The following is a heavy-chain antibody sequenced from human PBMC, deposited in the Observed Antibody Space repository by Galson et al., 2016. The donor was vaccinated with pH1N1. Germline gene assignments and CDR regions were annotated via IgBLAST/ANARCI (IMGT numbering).Heavy chain of an antibody. J-gene: IGHJ1*01. V-gene: IGHV4-34*01. Sequence: ETLSLTCGVVGGSLSGYSWIWIRQPTGKGLEWIGEIHHGGRTIYNPSLKSRVDVSVDTSKNHFALDLSSLTAADTAIYYCAHGVGDTGWYQSLHHWGPGTLVNVYS. CDR3: AHGVGDTGWYQSLHH. D-gene: IGHD6-19*01. CDR1: GGSLSGYS. CDR2: IHHGGRT.